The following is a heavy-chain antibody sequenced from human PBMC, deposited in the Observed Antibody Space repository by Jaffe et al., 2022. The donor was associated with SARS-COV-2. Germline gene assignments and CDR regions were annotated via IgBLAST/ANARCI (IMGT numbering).Heavy chain of an antibody. CDR1: GGSISSSYYF. D-gene: IGHD3-10*01. CDR3: AGLIWFGDLPPSH. Sequence: QLQLQESGPRLVKPSETLSLTCTVSGGSISSSYYFWGWIRQPPGKGLEWIGSIYYSGSTYYNPSLKSRATISIDTSMNQFSLKLSSVSAADTAVYYCAGLIWFGDLPPSHWGQGTLVTVSS. CDR2: IYYSGST. V-gene: IGHV4-39*01. J-gene: IGHJ4*02.